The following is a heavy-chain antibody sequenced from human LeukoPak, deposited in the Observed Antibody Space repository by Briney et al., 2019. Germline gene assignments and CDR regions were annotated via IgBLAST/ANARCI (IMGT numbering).Heavy chain of an antibody. Sequence: SETLSLTCTFSADSFSHYYWSWIRQPPGKGLEWIGSIYHSGSTYYNPSLKSRVTISVDTSKNQFSLKLSSVTAADTAVYYCAREGGSYFSAPFDYWGQGTLVTVSS. J-gene: IGHJ4*02. CDR2: IYHSGST. CDR1: ADSFSHYY. V-gene: IGHV4-38-2*02. D-gene: IGHD1-26*01. CDR3: AREGGSYFSAPFDY.